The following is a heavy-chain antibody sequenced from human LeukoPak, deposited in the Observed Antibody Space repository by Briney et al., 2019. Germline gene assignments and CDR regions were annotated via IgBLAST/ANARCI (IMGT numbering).Heavy chain of an antibody. D-gene: IGHD6-13*01. J-gene: IGHJ1*01. Sequence: GGSLRLSCAASGFTFSDYDMSWIRQAPGKGLEWVSYISSSSSYTNYADSVKGRFTISRDNAKNSLYLQMNSLRAEDTAVYYCATGIAAAGTSLYFHHWGQGTLVTVSS. CDR2: ISSSSSYT. CDR3: ATGIAAAGTSLYFHH. V-gene: IGHV3-11*03. CDR1: GFTFSDYD.